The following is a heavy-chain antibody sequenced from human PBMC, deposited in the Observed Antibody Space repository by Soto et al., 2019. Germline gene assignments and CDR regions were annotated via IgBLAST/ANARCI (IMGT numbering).Heavy chain of an antibody. Sequence: PGGSLRLSCAASGFTFSSYAMSWVRQAPGKGLEWVSTISGSGDSTYYADSVKGRFTISRDNSENTLYLQMNSLRAEDTAVYYWAKDGVYCSSSSCYSNWFDPWGQGTLVTVSS. CDR2: ISGSGDST. D-gene: IGHD2-2*01. CDR1: GFTFSSYA. J-gene: IGHJ5*02. V-gene: IGHV3-23*01. CDR3: AKDGVYCSSSSCYSNWFDP.